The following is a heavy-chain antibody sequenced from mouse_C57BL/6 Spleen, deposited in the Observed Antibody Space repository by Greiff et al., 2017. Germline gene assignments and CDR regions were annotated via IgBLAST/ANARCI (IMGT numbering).Heavy chain of an antibody. CDR2: ISGGGGNT. D-gene: IGHD1-1*01. CDR1: GFTFSSYT. CDR3: ARDYYGSNYFDY. J-gene: IGHJ2*01. Sequence: EVQLVESGGGLVKPGGSLKLSCAASGFTFSSYTMSWVRQTPEKRLEWVATISGGGGNTYYPDSVKGRFTISRDKANNTLYLQMSSLRSEDTALYYCARDYYGSNYFDYWGQGTTLTVSS. V-gene: IGHV5-9*01.